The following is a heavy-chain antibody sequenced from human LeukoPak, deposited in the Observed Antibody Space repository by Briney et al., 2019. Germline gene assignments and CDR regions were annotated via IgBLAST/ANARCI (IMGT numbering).Heavy chain of an antibody. V-gene: IGHV3-30-3*01. D-gene: IGHD3-3*01. CDR2: ISYDGSNK. CDR3: ARNLRFLEWSIVAYYYGMDV. J-gene: IGHJ6*02. CDR1: GFTFTSYA. Sequence: PGRSLRLSCAASGFTFTSYAMHWVRQAPGKGLEWVAVISYDGSNKYYADSVKGRFTISRDNSKNTLYLQMNSLRAEDTAVYYCARNLRFLEWSIVAYYYGMDVWGQGTTVTVSS.